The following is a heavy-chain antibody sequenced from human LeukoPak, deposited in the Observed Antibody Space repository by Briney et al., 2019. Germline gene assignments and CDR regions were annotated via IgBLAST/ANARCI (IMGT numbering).Heavy chain of an antibody. V-gene: IGHV3-33*01. CDR3: ARDGLSNNWYEFDY. J-gene: IGHJ4*02. D-gene: IGHD1-1*01. CDR1: GFSFSSYG. Sequence: GGSLRLSCAASGFSFSSYGMHWVRQAPGKGLEWVAVIGHDGTNKYYADSVKGRFTISRDNSKNTLFLQMNSLRAEDTAVYYCARDGLSNNWYEFDYWGQGALVTVSS. CDR2: IGHDGTNK.